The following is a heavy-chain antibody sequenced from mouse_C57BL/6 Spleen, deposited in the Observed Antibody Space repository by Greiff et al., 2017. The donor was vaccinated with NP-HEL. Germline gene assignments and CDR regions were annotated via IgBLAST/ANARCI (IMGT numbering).Heavy chain of an antibody. CDR1: GYSFTGYY. Sequence: EVQLQQSGPELVKPGASVKISCKASGYSFTGYYVNWVKQSPEKSLEWIGEINPSTGGTTYNQKFKAKATLTVDKSSSTAYMQLKSLTSEDSAVYYCARSDYDTFDYWGQGTTLTVSS. D-gene: IGHD2-4*01. CDR2: INPSTGGT. J-gene: IGHJ2*01. CDR3: ARSDYDTFDY. V-gene: IGHV1-42*01.